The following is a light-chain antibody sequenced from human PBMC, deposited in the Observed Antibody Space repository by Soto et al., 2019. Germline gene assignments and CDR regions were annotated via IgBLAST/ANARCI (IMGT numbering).Light chain of an antibody. J-gene: IGKJ1*01. CDR1: QGIRND. V-gene: IGKV1-6*01. CDR2: ATS. Sequence: AIQMTQSPSSLSASVGDRVTITCRASQGIRNDLGWYQQKPGKAPKLLIYATSRLQSGAPSRFSGSGSGTDFTLTISSLQPEDFATYYCLQDFNYPWTFGQGTKVEIK. CDR3: LQDFNYPWT.